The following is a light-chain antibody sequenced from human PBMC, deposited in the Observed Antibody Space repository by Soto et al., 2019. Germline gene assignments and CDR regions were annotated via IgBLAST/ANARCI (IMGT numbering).Light chain of an antibody. CDR2: DVS. Sequence: DIQMTQSPCTLSASVGDRVTITCRASQSIGRFLAWYQKKPGKAPKLLIYDVSNLERGVPPRFSGSTSGAESTLTITGLQPDDLGTYYCQHTTDFTFGQGTKVDIK. J-gene: IGKJ2*01. CDR3: QHTTDFT. CDR1: QSIGRF. V-gene: IGKV1-5*01.